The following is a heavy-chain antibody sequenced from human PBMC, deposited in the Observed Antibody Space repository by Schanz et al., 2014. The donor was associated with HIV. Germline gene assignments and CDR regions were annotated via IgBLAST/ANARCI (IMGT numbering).Heavy chain of an antibody. CDR1: GFTFDSYG. J-gene: IGHJ5*02. V-gene: IGHV3-30*18. D-gene: IGHD6-13*01. CDR3: AKDKSRHTYSSSSIFDP. CDR2: ISYDGRNK. Sequence: QVQLVESGGGVVQPGRSLRLSCAASGFTFDSYGMHWVRQAPGKGLEWVAVISYDGRNKYYADSVKGRFTISRDNSKNTLYLQVKSLRAEDTAVYYCAKDKSRHTYSSSSIFDPWGQGTLVAVSS.